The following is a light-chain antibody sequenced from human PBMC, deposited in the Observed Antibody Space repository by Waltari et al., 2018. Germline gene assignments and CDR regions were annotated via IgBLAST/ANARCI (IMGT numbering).Light chain of an antibody. CDR3: SSYTGRNNLYV. CDR2: EVS. Sequence: QSVLTQPASVSGSPGQSITISCAGTSSDVGFYNFVFWYQHHPAQVPKLLIHEVSNRPSGVSTRFSGSRSGNTASLTISELQAEDEADYYCSSYTGRNNLYVFGTGTTVTVL. CDR1: SSDVGFYNF. J-gene: IGLJ1*01. V-gene: IGLV2-14*01.